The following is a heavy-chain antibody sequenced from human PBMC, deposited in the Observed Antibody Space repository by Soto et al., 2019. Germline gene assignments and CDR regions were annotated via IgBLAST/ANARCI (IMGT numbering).Heavy chain of an antibody. D-gene: IGHD2-2*01. CDR3: ARIPLSPRCSSTSYYYYYYGMDV. J-gene: IGHJ6*02. Sequence: SGPTLVNPTQTLTLTCTFSGFSLSTSGMCVSWIRQPPGKALEWLALIDWDDDKYYSTSLKTRLTISKDTSKNQVVLTMTNMDPVDTATYYCARIPLSPRCSSTSYYYYYYGMDVWGQGT. V-gene: IGHV2-70*01. CDR2: IDWDDDK. CDR1: GFSLSTSGMC.